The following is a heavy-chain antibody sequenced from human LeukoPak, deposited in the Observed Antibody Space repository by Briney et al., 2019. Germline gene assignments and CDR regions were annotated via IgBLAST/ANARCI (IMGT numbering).Heavy chain of an antibody. CDR3: ASVPPYDLLDY. Sequence: KPSETLSLTCTVSGGSISSYYWSWIRQPPGKGLEWIGEINHSGRTNYNPSLKSRVTISVDTSRNQFSLKLRSVTAADTAVYYCASVPPYDLLDYWGQGTQVTVSS. CDR1: GGSISSYY. CDR2: INHSGRT. D-gene: IGHD3-16*01. J-gene: IGHJ4*02. V-gene: IGHV4-34*01.